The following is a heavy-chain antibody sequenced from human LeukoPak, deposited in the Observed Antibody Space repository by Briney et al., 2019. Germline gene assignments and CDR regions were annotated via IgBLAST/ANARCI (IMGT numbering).Heavy chain of an antibody. CDR3: TRDTGYSYGY. V-gene: IGHV1-46*01. Sequence: ASVKVSCKASGYTFTSYYMHWVRQAPGQGLEWMGIINPSGGSTNYAQKFQGRVTMTRDTSTSKVYMELSSLRFEDTAVYYCTRDTGYSYGYWGQGTLVTVSS. J-gene: IGHJ4*02. CDR1: GYTFTSYY. D-gene: IGHD5-18*01. CDR2: INPSGGST.